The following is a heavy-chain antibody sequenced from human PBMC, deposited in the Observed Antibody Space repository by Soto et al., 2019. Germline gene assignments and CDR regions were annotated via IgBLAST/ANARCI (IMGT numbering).Heavy chain of an antibody. Sequence: GGSLRLSCAASGFTFSDYYMSWIRQAPGKGLEWVSYISSSGSTIYYADSVKGRFTISRENAKNSLYLQMNSLRAEDTAVYYCARDSIIVATISEGFDYWGQGTLVTVSS. J-gene: IGHJ4*02. CDR2: ISSSGSTI. V-gene: IGHV3-11*01. CDR3: ARDSIIVATISEGFDY. D-gene: IGHD5-12*01. CDR1: GFTFSDYY.